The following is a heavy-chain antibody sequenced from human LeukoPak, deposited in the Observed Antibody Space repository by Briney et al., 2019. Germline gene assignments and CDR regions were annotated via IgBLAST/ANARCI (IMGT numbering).Heavy chain of an antibody. D-gene: IGHD6-19*01. CDR2: IRYDGSNK. CDR3: ASVSGWYRAADY. CDR1: GFTFSSYG. V-gene: IGHV3-30*02. Sequence: GGSLRLSCAASGFTFSSYGMHWVRQAPGKGLEWVAFIRYDGSNKYYADSVKGRFTISRDNAKNSLYLQMNSLRAEDTAVYYCASVSGWYRAADYWGQGTLVTVSS. J-gene: IGHJ4*02.